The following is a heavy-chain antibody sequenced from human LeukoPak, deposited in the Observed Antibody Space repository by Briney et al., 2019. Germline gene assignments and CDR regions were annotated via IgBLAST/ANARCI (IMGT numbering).Heavy chain of an antibody. CDR3: TRAVAGHPD. Sequence: SDTLSLTCAVSGVPFSNYYWSWVRPSPTKGLEWIGEINHSGYTNYNPSLKSRVTISIDTSKNQFSLMVTSMTAADTGVYYCTRAVAGHPDWGQGTLVTVSS. CDR2: INHSGYT. CDR1: GVPFSNYY. D-gene: IGHD6-19*01. V-gene: IGHV4-34*01. J-gene: IGHJ4*02.